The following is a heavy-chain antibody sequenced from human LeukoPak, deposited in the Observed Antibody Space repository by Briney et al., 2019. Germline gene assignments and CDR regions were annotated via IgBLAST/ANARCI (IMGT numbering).Heavy chain of an antibody. CDR2: INQDGSEK. V-gene: IGHV3-7*04. CDR3: ARGQVTTVTRLASFDI. D-gene: IGHD4-17*01. CDR1: GFTFTYYW. Sequence: QPGGSLRLSCATSGFTFTYYWMNWIRQAPGKGLEWVANINQDGSEKYYVDSVKGRFTISRDYAKKSLYLQMNSLSAEDTAVYYCARGQVTTVTRLASFDIWGQGTMVTVS. J-gene: IGHJ3*02.